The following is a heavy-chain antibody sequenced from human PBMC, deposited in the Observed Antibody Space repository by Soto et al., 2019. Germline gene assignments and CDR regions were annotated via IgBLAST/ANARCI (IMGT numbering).Heavy chain of an antibody. V-gene: IGHV3-74*01. J-gene: IGHJ6*02. Sequence: EVQLVESGGGLVQPGGSLRLSCAASGFTFSSYYMNWVRQAPGKGLVWVARITSDGSSTTYADSVKGRFTISRDNAKIRLYLKMNSLRAEDTAVYSCARERGGGFGDVWGQGTTVTVSS. CDR2: ITSDGSST. D-gene: IGHD3-10*01. CDR3: ARERGGGFGDV. CDR1: GFTFSSYY.